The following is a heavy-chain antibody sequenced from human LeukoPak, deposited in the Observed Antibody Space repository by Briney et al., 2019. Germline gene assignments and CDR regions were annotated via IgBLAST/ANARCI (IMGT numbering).Heavy chain of an antibody. CDR2: ISGSGAST. D-gene: IGHD6-13*01. V-gene: IGHV3-23*01. J-gene: IGHJ4*02. Sequence: GGSLRLSCAASGFTFRRYAMKWVRQAPGKGLEGVSGISGSGASTYYADSAKGRFTISRDNSKNTLYLQMNSLRAEDSAVYHCAKGRTGVAAAGTVMDYWGQGTLVTVPS. CDR3: AKGRTGVAAAGTVMDY. CDR1: GFTFRRYA.